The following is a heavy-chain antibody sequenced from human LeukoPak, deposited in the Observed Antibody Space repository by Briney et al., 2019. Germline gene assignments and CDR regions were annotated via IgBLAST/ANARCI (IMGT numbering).Heavy chain of an antibody. V-gene: IGHV1-24*01. CDR3: ATDPGITGTTGPFDY. Sequence: ASVKVSCKVSGYTLTELSMHWVRQAPGKGLEWMGGFDPEDGETIYAQKLQGRVTMTEDTSTDTAYMELSSLRSEDTAVYYCATDPGITGTTGPFDYWGQGTLVTVSS. D-gene: IGHD1-7*01. CDR2: FDPEDGET. J-gene: IGHJ4*02. CDR1: GYTLTELS.